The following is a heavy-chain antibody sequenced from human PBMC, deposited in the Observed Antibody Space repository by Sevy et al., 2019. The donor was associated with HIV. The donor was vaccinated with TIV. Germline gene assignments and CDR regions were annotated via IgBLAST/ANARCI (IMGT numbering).Heavy chain of an antibody. CDR1: GFTFSSYD. J-gene: IGHJ5*02. Sequence: GGSLRLSCTASGFTFSSYDMNWVRQAPGKGLERVSKISSSGSSIYYAYSVKGRFTISRYNAKNSLNLQMNSLRAEDTAVYYCTRNGGAFDNGFDPWGQGTLVTVSS. CDR2: ISSSGSSI. V-gene: IGHV3-48*03. D-gene: IGHD2-8*01. CDR3: TRNGGAFDNGFDP.